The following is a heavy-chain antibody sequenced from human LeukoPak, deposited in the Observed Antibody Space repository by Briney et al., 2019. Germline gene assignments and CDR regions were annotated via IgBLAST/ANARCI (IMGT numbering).Heavy chain of an antibody. J-gene: IGHJ6*02. V-gene: IGHV3-15*07. CDR1: GFTFTNAW. D-gene: IGHD6-19*01. Sequence: GGSLRLSCAASGFTFTNAWMNWVRQAPGKGLEWVGRIKSKADGETIDYAAPVKGRFTFSRDDSKNMLYLQMNSLGAEDTAVYYCAKGPIPHSSLPYYYYGMDVWGQGTTVSVSS. CDR3: AKGPIPHSSLPYYYYGMDV. CDR2: IKSKADGETI.